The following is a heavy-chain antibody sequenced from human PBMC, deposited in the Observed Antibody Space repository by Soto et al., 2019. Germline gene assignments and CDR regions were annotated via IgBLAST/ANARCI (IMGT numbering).Heavy chain of an antibody. J-gene: IGHJ5*02. CDR1: NGSISSAIYY. CDR2: IYHSGST. V-gene: IGHV4-39*01. Sequence: SETLSLTCTVSNGSISSAIYYWGWIRQPPGKGLEWIGSIYHSGSTYYNPSLQGRVTISVDTSKNQFSLKLSSVTAADTAVYYCARSIGTTPFDPWGQGTLVTVSS. CDR3: ARSIGTTPFDP.